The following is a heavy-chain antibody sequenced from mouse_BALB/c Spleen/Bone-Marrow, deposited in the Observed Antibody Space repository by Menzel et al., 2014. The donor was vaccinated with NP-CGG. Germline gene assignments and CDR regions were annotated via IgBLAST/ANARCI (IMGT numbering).Heavy chain of an antibody. CDR3: ARDDVWYAMDY. J-gene: IGHJ4*01. CDR2: INSNGGST. Sequence: EVMLVESGGGLVQPGGSLKLSCAASGYTFXSYGMSWVRQTPDKRLELVATINSNGGSTYYPDSVKGRFTISRDNAKNALYLQMSSLKSEDTAMYYCARDDVWYAMDYWGQGTSVTVSS. V-gene: IGHV5-6-3*01. CDR1: GYTFXSYG.